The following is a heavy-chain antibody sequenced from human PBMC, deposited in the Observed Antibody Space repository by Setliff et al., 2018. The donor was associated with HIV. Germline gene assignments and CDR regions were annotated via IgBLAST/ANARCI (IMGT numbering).Heavy chain of an antibody. CDR1: GGSFSAYH. V-gene: IGHV4-34*01. CDR3: ARGRDYTGSWFRPFYLDF. CDR2: INHSGST. J-gene: IGHJ4*01. D-gene: IGHD3-3*01. Sequence: SQTLSLTCAVYGGSFSAYHWSWIRQTPGKGLEWLGEINHSGSTAYNLALESRVSMSIDTSKNQFSLKLTSVSAADTAIYYCARGRDYTGSWFRPFYLDFWGHGNLVTVSS.